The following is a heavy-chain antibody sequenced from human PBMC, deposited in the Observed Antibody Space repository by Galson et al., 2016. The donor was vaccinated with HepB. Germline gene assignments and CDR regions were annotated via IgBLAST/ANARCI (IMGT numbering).Heavy chain of an antibody. CDR1: GFTFSNHA. CDR2: ISFDGNRK. J-gene: IGHJ4*02. V-gene: IGHV3-30*14. CDR3: ARGGHCVGGVCYLRPLDY. Sequence: SLRLSCAASGFTFSNHAIHWVRQAPGKGLAWVALISFDGNRKDFADSVKGRFTISRDNPKNTLYLQLNTVTAEDTARYYCARGGHCVGGVCYLRPLDYWGQGALVIVSS. D-gene: IGHD2-8*02.